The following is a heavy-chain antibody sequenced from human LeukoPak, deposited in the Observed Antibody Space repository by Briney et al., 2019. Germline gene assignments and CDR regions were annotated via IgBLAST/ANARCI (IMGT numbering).Heavy chain of an antibody. V-gene: IGHV3-21*01. CDR1: GFTFSSYS. J-gene: IGHJ3*02. Sequence: PGRSLRLSCAASGFTFSSYSMNWVRQAPGKGLEWVSSISSSSSYIYYADSVKGRFTISRDNAKNSLYLQMNSLRAEDTAVYYCAREINVDTASGRAFDIWGQGTMVTVSS. CDR2: ISSSSSYI. CDR3: AREINVDTASGRAFDI. D-gene: IGHD5-18*01.